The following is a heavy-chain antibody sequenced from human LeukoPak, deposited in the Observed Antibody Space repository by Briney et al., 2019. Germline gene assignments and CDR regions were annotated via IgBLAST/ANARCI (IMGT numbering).Heavy chain of an antibody. CDR3: AHSKIGLLILYYFVY. D-gene: IGHD2/OR15-2a*01. CDR2: LYWDDDK. Sequence: SGPTLMKPTQTLTLTCTFSGFSLSTSGVGVGWIRQPPGKAQEWLALLYWDDDKRYSPSLKSRLTITKDTSKNQVVLTMTNMDPVDTATYYCAHSKIGLLILYYFVYWRQGTLVTVSS. V-gene: IGHV2-5*02. J-gene: IGHJ4*02. CDR1: GFSLSTSGVG.